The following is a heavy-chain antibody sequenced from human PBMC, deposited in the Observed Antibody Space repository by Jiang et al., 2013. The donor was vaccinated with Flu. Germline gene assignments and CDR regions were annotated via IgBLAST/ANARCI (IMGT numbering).Heavy chain of an antibody. V-gene: IGHV4-31*02. CDR3: ARDRHDYGADASDI. CDR2: LFHGST. D-gene: IGHD3-16*01. CDR1: GYSTRQWWLL. Sequence: GYSTRQWWLLLELDPPAAREGPGVDWVHLFHGSTSYNPSLKSRVTISLDTTKNQFSLKLNSVTAADTAVYYCARDRHDYGADASDIWGQGTMVTVSS. J-gene: IGHJ3*02.